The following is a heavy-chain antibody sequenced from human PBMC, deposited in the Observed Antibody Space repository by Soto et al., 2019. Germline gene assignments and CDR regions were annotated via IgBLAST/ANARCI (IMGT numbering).Heavy chain of an antibody. V-gene: IGHV3-33*01. J-gene: IGHJ4*02. D-gene: IGHD2-2*01. CDR2: IWYDGSKT. CDR3: ARDYCSTSSCYDY. CDR1: GFTFSNYG. Sequence: PVGSLRLSCTTSGFTFSNYGMHWFRQAPGKGLEWVAAIWYDGSKTYYADSVRGRVTISRDPPKKTVHLQMNRLRAEDTALYYCARDYCSTSSCYDYWGQGTMVTVSS.